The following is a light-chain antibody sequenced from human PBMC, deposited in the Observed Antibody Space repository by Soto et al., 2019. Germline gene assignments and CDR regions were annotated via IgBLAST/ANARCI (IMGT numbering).Light chain of an antibody. CDR2: GAS. CDR3: QHYNSYSEA. V-gene: IGKV3-15*01. J-gene: IGKJ1*01. Sequence: VMTQSPATLSVSPGERATLSCRASQNLRSSLAWYQQKPGQAPRLLIYGASTRATGIPARFSGSGSGTEFTLTISSLQPDDFATYYCQHYNSYSEAFGQGTKVDIK. CDR1: QNLRSS.